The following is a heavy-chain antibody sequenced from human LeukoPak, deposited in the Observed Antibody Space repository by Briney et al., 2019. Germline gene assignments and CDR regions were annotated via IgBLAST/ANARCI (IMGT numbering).Heavy chain of an antibody. CDR1: GGTFSSYA. Sequence: SVKVCCKASGGTFSSYAISWVRQAPGQGLEWMGGIIPIFGTANYAQKFQGRVTITADESTSTACMELSSLRSEDTAVYYCARVSGDLPQYYFDYWGQGTLVTVSS. CDR2: IIPIFGTA. V-gene: IGHV1-69*13. J-gene: IGHJ4*02. CDR3: ARVSGDLPQYYFDY. D-gene: IGHD2-21*02.